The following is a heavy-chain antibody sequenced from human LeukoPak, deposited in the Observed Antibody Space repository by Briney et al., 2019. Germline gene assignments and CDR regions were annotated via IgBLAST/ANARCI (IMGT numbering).Heavy chain of an antibody. CDR2: ISAYNGNT. V-gene: IGHV1-18*01. CDR1: GYTFTSYG. CDR3: ARDRNYYGSGSYDNYYGMDV. Sequence: ASLKVSRKASGYTFTSYGISWVRHAPGQGLEWMGWISAYNGNTNYAQKLQGRVTMTTDTSTSTAYMELRSLRSDDTAVYYCARDRNYYGSGSYDNYYGMDVWGQGTTVTVSS. D-gene: IGHD3-10*01. J-gene: IGHJ6*02.